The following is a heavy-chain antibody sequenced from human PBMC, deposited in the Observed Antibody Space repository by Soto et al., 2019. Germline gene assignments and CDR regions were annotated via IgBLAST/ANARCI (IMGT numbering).Heavy chain of an antibody. J-gene: IGHJ4*02. D-gene: IGHD3-10*01. Sequence: PGGSLRLSCAASGFTFDDYAMHWVRQAPGKGLEWVSRISWNSGSIGYADSVKGRFTISRDNAKNSLYLQMNGLRLDDTAVYYCVTAVRTRLDNWGPGTLVTVSS. CDR3: VTAVRTRLDN. V-gene: IGHV3-9*01. CDR2: ISWNSGSI. CDR1: GFTFDDYA.